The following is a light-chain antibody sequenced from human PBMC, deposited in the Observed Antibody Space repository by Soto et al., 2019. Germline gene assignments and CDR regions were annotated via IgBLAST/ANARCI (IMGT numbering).Light chain of an antibody. CDR2: AAS. CDR3: QQSYSTPQSET. CDR1: QSISSY. Sequence: DIQMTQSPSSLSASVGDRVTITCRASQSISSYLNWYQQKPGKAPKLLIYAASSLQSGVPSRFSGSGSGTDFTLTISSLQPEDFATYYCQQSYSTPQSETFGQGTKVEIK. J-gene: IGKJ1*01. V-gene: IGKV1-39*01.